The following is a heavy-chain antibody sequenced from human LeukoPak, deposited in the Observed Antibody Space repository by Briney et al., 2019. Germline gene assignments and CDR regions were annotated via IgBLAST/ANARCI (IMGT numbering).Heavy chain of an antibody. D-gene: IGHD5-24*01. Sequence: GASVKASCKASGFALTTYNIVWLRQAPGQGLEWVGWVTAFNENTHYSRKVQGRVTMTRDTSTSTAYMELRSLRSDDTAVYYCARNTYGYKFSMDVWGKGTTVTVSS. V-gene: IGHV1-18*01. CDR3: ARNTYGYKFSMDV. J-gene: IGHJ6*03. CDR2: VTAFNENT. CDR1: GFALTTYN.